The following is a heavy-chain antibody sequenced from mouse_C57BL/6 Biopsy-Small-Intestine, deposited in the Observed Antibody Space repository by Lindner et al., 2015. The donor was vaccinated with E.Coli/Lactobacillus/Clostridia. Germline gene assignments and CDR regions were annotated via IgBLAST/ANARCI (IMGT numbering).Heavy chain of an antibody. D-gene: IGHD1-1*01. CDR1: GYSFTGYY. CDR2: INPSTGGT. CDR3: GRSYYDYLDY. V-gene: IGHV1-42*01. Sequence: VQLQESGPELVKPGASVRISCKASGYSFTGYYMNWVKQSPEKSLEWIGEINPSTGGTTYNQRFKDKATLTVDKSSSTAYMQLKSLTSEDSAVYYCGRSYYDYLDYWGQGTTLTVSS. J-gene: IGHJ2*01.